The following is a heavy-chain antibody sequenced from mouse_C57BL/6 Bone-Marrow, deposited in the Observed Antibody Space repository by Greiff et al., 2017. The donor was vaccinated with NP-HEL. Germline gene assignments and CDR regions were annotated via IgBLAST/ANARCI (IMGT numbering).Heavy chain of an antibody. CDR2: FYPGSGSI. CDR1: GYTFTEYT. Sequence: VKLVESGAELVKPGASVKLSCKASGYTFTEYTIHWVKQRSGQGLEWIGWFYPGSGSIKYNEKFKDKATLTADKSSSTVYMELSRWTSEDSAVYFCARHEDPLDGYYGPWFAYWGQGTLVTVSA. J-gene: IGHJ3*01. D-gene: IGHD2-3*01. CDR3: ARHEDPLDGYYGPWFAY. V-gene: IGHV1-62-2*01.